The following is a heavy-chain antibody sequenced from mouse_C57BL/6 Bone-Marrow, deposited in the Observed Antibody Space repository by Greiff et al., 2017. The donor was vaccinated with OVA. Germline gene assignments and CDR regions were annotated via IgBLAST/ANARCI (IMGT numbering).Heavy chain of an antibody. CDR2: INPYNGGT. J-gene: IGHJ4*01. CDR1: GYTFTDYY. D-gene: IGHD2-4*01. V-gene: IGHV1-19*01. Sequence: VQLKESGPVLVKPGASVKMSCKASGYTFTDYYMNWVKQSHGKSLEWIGVINPYNGGTSYNQKFKGKATLTVDKSSSTAYMELNSLTSEDSAVYYCARSRYDYDVYYYAMDYWGQGTSVTVSS. CDR3: ARSRYDYDVYYYAMDY.